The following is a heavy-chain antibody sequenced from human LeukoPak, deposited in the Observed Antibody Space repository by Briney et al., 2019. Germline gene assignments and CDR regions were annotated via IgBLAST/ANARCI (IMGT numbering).Heavy chain of an antibody. D-gene: IGHD1-26*01. CDR3: ARQGIVGAVGAFDI. CDR1: GGSISSYY. CDR2: IYTSGST. V-gene: IGHV4-4*07. Sequence: SETLSLTCTVSGGSISSYYWSWIRQPAGKGLEWIGRIYTSGSTNYNPSLKSRVTMSVDTSKNQFSLKLSSVTAADTAVYYCARQGIVGAVGAFDIWGQGTMVTVSS. J-gene: IGHJ3*02.